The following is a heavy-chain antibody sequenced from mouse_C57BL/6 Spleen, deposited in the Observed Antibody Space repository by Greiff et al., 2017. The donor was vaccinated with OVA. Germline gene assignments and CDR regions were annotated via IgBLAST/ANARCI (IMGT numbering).Heavy chain of an antibody. D-gene: IGHD1-1*01. CDR2: INPSTGGT. CDR1: GYSFTGYY. CDR3: ARSGTVVDTYAMDY. Sequence: EVQLQQSGPELVKPGASVKISCKASGYSFTGYYMNWVKQSPDKSLEWIGEINPSTGGTTYNQKFKAKATLTVDKSSSTAYMQLKSLTSEDSAVYYCARSGTVVDTYAMDYWGQGTSVTVSS. V-gene: IGHV1-42*01. J-gene: IGHJ4*01.